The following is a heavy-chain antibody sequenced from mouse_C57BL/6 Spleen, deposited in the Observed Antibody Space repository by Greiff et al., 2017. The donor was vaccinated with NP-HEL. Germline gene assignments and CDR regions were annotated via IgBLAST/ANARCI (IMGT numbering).Heavy chain of an antibody. Sequence: QVHVKQSGAELVRPGASVTLSCKASGYTFTDYEMHWVKQTPVHGLEWIGAIDPETGGTAYNQKFKGKAILTADKSSSTAYMELRSLTSEDSAVYYCTRSLYYYGSRGPFDYWGQGTTLTVSS. D-gene: IGHD1-1*01. J-gene: IGHJ2*01. CDR1: GYTFTDYE. CDR2: IDPETGGT. CDR3: TRSLYYYGSRGPFDY. V-gene: IGHV1-15*01.